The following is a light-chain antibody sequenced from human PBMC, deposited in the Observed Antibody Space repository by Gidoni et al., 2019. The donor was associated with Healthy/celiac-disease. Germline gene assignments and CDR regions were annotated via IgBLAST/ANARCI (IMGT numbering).Light chain of an antibody. V-gene: IGKV3-11*01. CDR3: QQRSNWPVT. J-gene: IGKJ1*01. Sequence: EIVLTQSPATLSLSPGERATLSCRASQSVSSYLAWYQQKPGQAPRLLIYDASSRATGIPARFSGSGSGTDFTLTISSLEPEDFAVYYCQQRSNWPVTFGQXTKVEIK. CDR1: QSVSSY. CDR2: DAS.